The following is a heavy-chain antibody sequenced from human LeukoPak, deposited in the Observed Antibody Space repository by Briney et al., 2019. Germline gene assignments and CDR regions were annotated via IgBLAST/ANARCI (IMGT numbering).Heavy chain of an antibody. J-gene: IGHJ4*02. CDR2: ISGSGGST. CDR3: TKTGARYSASSNFDS. D-gene: IGHD6-6*01. Sequence: HPGGSLRLSCAASGFTFSSYAMSWVRQAPGKGLEWVSAISGSGGSTYYADSVKGRFTISRDNSKNTLYLQMNSLRAEDTAVYYCTKTGARYSASSNFDSWGQGALVTVSS. CDR1: GFTFSSYA. V-gene: IGHV3-23*01.